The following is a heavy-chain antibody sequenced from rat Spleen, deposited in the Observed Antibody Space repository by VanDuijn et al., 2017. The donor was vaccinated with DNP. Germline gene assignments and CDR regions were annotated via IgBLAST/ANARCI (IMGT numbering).Heavy chain of an antibody. CDR3: ECVYFAGAMAA. Sequence: EVQVLESGGGLVQPGNSLKLSCATSGFTFSTAWMYWYRQFPEKRLEWVARIKAKSNNYATDYTESVKGRFTISRDDSKSITYLQMNNLKEEDTAMYYCECVYFAGAMAAWGQGTSVTVSS. J-gene: IGHJ4*01. CDR1: GFTFSTAW. D-gene: IGHD1-6*01. V-gene: IGHV6-6*01. CDR2: IKAKSNNYAT.